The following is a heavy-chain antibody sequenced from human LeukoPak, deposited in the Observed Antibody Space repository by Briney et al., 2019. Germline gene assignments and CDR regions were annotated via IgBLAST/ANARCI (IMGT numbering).Heavy chain of an antibody. J-gene: IGHJ4*02. CDR3: ARGRGQYYYDSSGYTYFDY. CDR1: GYTFTSYG. D-gene: IGHD3-22*01. V-gene: IGHV1-18*01. CDR2: ISAYNGNT. Sequence: ASVKVSCKASGYTFTSYGISWVRQAPGQGLEWMGWISAYNGNTNYAQKLQGRVTMTTDTSTSTAYMELRSLRSDDTAVYYCARGRGQYYYDSSGYTYFDYWGQGTLVTVSS.